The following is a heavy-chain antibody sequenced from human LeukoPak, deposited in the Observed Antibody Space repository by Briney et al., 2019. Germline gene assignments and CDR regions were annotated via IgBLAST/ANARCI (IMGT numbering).Heavy chain of an antibody. Sequence: PGGSLRLSCAASGFTVRNNYMSWVRQAPGKGLEWVSLIYSGGSTYYADSVKGRFTISRDNSNNTVYLQMNSLRAEDTAVYYCARKISGYDWAFDIWGQGTMVTVSS. D-gene: IGHD5-12*01. CDR3: ARKISGYDWAFDI. CDR1: GFTVRNNY. V-gene: IGHV3-66*01. CDR2: IYSGGST. J-gene: IGHJ3*02.